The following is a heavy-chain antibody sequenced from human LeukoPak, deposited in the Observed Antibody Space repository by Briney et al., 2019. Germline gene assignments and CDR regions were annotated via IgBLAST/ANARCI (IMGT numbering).Heavy chain of an antibody. CDR2: IYTSGST. V-gene: IGHV4-4*07. CDR1: GGSISSYY. J-gene: IGHJ3*02. D-gene: IGHD3-10*01. CDR3: ARVMVRGVIWSSPDAFDI. Sequence: SETLSLTCTVSGGSISSYYWSWIRQPAGKGLEWIGRIYTSGSTNYNPSLKSRVTMSVDTSKNQFSLKLSSVTAADTAVYYCARVMVRGVIWSSPDAFDIWGQGTMVTVSS.